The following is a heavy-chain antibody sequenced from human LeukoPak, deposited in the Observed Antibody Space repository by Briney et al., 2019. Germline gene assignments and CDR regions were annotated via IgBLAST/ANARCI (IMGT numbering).Heavy chain of an antibody. V-gene: IGHV3-9*01. Sequence: GGSLRLSCAASGFTFDDYAMHWVRQAPGKGLEWVSGISWNSGSIGYADSVKGRFTISRDNAKNSLYLQMNSLRAEDTALYYCAKDIGSGWYMRFDAFDIWGQGTMVTVSS. J-gene: IGHJ3*02. D-gene: IGHD6-19*01. CDR1: GFTFDDYA. CDR3: AKDIGSGWYMRFDAFDI. CDR2: ISWNSGSI.